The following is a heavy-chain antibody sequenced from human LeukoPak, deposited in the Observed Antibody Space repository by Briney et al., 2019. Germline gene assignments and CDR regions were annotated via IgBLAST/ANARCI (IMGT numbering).Heavy chain of an antibody. V-gene: IGHV3-30*03. Sequence: PGRSLRLSCAASGITFSSYGMHWVRQAPGKGLEWVAVISYDGSNTYYADSVKGRFTLSRDNSKNTLYLQMNSLRSDDTAVYYCARDGLGGSGAFDIWGQGTMVTVSS. CDR2: ISYDGSNT. CDR1: GITFSSYG. J-gene: IGHJ3*02. CDR3: ARDGLGGSGAFDI. D-gene: IGHD3-16*01.